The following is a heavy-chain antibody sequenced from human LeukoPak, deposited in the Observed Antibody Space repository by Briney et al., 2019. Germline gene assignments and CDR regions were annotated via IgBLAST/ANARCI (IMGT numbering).Heavy chain of an antibody. CDR1: GYTFTIDF. Sequence: ASVKVSCKAAGYTFTIDFMYLVREAPGQGLEWMGIINPSGGSTSYAQKFQGRVTMTRDTSTSTVYMELSSLRSEDTAVYYCAREPGDTAMVDHWGQGTLVTVSS. D-gene: IGHD5-18*01. J-gene: IGHJ4*02. V-gene: IGHV1-46*01. CDR3: AREPGDTAMVDH. CDR2: INPSGGST.